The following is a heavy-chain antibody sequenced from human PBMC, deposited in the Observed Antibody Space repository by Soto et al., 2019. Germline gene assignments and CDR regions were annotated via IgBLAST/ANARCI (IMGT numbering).Heavy chain of an antibody. CDR1: GFTFSNYA. CDR2: ISGSGGST. CDR3: AKDQGSSWSGIYY. V-gene: IGHV3-23*01. J-gene: IGHJ4*02. Sequence: EVQLLESGGGLVQPGGSLRLSCAASGFTFSNYAVTWVRQAPGKGLEWVSTISGSGGSTYYADSVKGRFTTSRAKSKNTLDLQMNSPSAEDAAVYYRAKDQGSSWSGIYYWGQRTLVTDSS. D-gene: IGHD6-13*01.